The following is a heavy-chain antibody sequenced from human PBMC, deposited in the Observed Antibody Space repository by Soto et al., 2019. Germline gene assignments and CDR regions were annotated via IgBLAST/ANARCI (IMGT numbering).Heavy chain of an antibody. V-gene: IGHV3-33*01. CDR3: ARDITATHFDY. D-gene: IGHD1-20*01. CDR2: IWYDGSNS. CDR1: GFTFRNHG. J-gene: IGHJ4*02. Sequence: PGGSLRLSCAASGFTFRNHGMHWVRQAPGKGLEWVAVIWYDGSNSYYADSVKGRFIVSRDNSKNTLYLQMNSLRADDTAMYYCARDITATHFDYWGRGTLVTVSS.